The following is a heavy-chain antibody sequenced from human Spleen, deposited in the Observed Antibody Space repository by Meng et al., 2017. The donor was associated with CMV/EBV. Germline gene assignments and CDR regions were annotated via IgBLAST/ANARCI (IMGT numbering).Heavy chain of an antibody. CDR2: INQDGSQR. Sequence: GGSLRLSCAASGFTFDDYAMHWVRQAPGKALEWVANINQDGSQRNYVDSVKGRFTISRDNAKNSMYLQMNSLRVEDTAVYYCGRDMDVWGQGTTVTVSS. J-gene: IGHJ6*02. CDR3: GRDMDV. CDR1: GFTFDDYA. V-gene: IGHV3-7*01.